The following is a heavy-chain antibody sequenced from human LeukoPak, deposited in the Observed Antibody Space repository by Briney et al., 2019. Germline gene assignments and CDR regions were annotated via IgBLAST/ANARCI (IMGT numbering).Heavy chain of an antibody. CDR1: VGSLSSGVYY. CDR3: ARLASDLDAFDI. Sequence: SETLSLTCTVSVGSLSSGVYYWSWIRQPPGEGLEWIGYIYYSGSTYYNPSLKSRVTISVDTSKNQFSLKLSSVTAADTAVYYCARLASDLDAFDIWGQGTMVTVSS. J-gene: IGHJ3*02. V-gene: IGHV4-30-4*08. CDR2: IYYSGST.